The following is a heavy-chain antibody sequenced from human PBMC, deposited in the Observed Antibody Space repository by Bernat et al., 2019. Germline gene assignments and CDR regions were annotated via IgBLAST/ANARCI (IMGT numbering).Heavy chain of an antibody. CDR1: GGSISSYY. D-gene: IGHD6-19*01. CDR2: IYYSGST. Sequence: QVQLQESGPGLVKPSETLSLTCTVSGGSISSYYWRWIRQPPGKGLAWIGYIYYSGSTNYNPSLKSRVTISVDTSKNQFSLKLSSVTAADTAVYYCAGTIAVAADYYYGMDVWGQGTTVTVSS. CDR3: AGTIAVAADYYYGMDV. V-gene: IGHV4-59*01. J-gene: IGHJ6*02.